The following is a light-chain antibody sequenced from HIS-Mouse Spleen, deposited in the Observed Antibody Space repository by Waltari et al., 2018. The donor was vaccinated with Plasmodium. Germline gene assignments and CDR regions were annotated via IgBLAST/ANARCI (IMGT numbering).Light chain of an antibody. J-gene: IGLJ3*02. CDR3: AAWDDSLSGPWV. CDR2: RNN. V-gene: IGLV1-47*01. CDR1: SSTIGSNY. Sequence: QSVLTQPPSASGTPGQRVPISCSGSSSTIGSNYFSCYQQPPGTAPKLLIYRNNQRPSGVPDRFSGSKSGTSASLAISGLRSEDEADYYCAAWDDSLSGPWVFGGGTKLTVL.